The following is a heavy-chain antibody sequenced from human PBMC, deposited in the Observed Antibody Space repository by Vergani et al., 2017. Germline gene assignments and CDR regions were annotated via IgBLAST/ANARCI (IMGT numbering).Heavy chain of an antibody. CDR3: ATPQTVTTGGMEV. V-gene: IGHV1-69-2*01. CDR1: GYTFTDHY. J-gene: IGHJ6*02. D-gene: IGHD4-17*01. CDR2: VDPEDGET. Sequence: EVQLVQSGAEVKKPGATMKISCKVSGYTFTDHYMHWVKQAPGKGLEWMGFVDPEDGETIYAEKFKGRVTIAADTSTDTAHLELSSLRSEDTAVYYCATPQTVTTGGMEVWVQGTTVIVSS.